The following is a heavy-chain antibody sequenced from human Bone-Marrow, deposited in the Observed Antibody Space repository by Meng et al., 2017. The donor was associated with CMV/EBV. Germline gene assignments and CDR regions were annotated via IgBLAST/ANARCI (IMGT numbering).Heavy chain of an antibody. D-gene: IGHD1-26*01. V-gene: IGHV1-18*01. J-gene: IGHJ6*02. CDR3: ARHPVIVGAIADYYYYYGMDV. CDR2: ISAYNGNT. CDR1: GYTFTSYG. Sequence: ASVKVSCKASGYTFTSYGISWVRQAPGQGLEWMGWISAYNGNTNYAQKLQGRVTMTTDTSTSTAYMELRSLRSDDTAVYYCARHPVIVGAIADYYYYYGMDVWGQGTTVTASS.